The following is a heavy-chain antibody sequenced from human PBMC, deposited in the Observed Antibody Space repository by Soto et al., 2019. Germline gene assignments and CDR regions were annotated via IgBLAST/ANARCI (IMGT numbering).Heavy chain of an antibody. Sequence: PSETLSLTCAVYGGSFSGYYWTWIRQPPGTGLEWIGEINHSGSTNYNPSLKSRVTISVDTSKNQFSLKLTSVTAADTAVYYCARARYYDFWSGYLKLWGTNWFDPWGQGTLVTVSS. J-gene: IGHJ5*02. CDR1: GGSFSGYY. CDR2: INHSGST. D-gene: IGHD3-3*01. V-gene: IGHV4-34*01. CDR3: ARARYYDFWSGYLKLWGTNWFDP.